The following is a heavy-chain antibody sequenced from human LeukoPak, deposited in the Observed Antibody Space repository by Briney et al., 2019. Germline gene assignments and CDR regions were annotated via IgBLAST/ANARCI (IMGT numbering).Heavy chain of an antibody. Sequence: GCSVKVSCKASGGTFSSYAISWVRQAPGHGLEWMGRIIPILGIANYAQKFQGRVTITADKSTSTAYMELRSLRSEDTAVYYCARGPIAVAGSYYYYGMDFWGQGTTVTVSS. CDR1: GGTFSSYA. CDR3: ARGPIAVAGSYYYYGMDF. V-gene: IGHV1-69*04. D-gene: IGHD6-19*01. J-gene: IGHJ6*02. CDR2: IIPILGIA.